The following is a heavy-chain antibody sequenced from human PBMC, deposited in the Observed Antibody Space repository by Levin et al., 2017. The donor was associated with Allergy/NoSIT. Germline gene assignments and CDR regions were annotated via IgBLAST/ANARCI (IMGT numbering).Heavy chain of an antibody. CDR3: ARVGSSKDYYYYYMDV. Sequence: ASVKVSCKASGYTFTSYGISWVRQAPGQGLEWMGWISAYNGNTNYAQKLQGRVTMTTDTSTSTAYMELRSLRSDDTAVYYCARVGSSKDYYYYYMDVWGKGTTVTVSS. CDR1: GYTFTSYG. CDR2: ISAYNGNT. J-gene: IGHJ6*03. V-gene: IGHV1-18*01. D-gene: IGHD6-13*01.